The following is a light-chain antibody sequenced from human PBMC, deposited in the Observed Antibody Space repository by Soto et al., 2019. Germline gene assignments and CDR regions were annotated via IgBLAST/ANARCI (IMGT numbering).Light chain of an antibody. V-gene: IGKV3D-20*02. CDR3: QQYNNWSIP. CDR2: GES. Sequence: VLTQSPATLSLSPGERATLSCRASQTVGSSFLAWYQQKRGQAPRLLIYGESNRATGIPDTFSGCGSGTEFTLTLSRMQSEELAVYDCQQYNNWSIPVGPVTRRAI. J-gene: IGKJ5*01. CDR1: QTVGSSF.